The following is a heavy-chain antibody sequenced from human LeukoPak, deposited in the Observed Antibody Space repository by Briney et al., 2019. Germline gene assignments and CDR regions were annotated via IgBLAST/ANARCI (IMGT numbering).Heavy chain of an antibody. D-gene: IGHD6-13*01. CDR3: ARGAGSSWFDP. CDR1: GYTFTTKY. Sequence: ASVKVSGKASGYTFTTKYIHWVRQAPGQGLEWMGWINPNTGGTQYAQKFQGRVTMTRDTSISTAYVELTSLRSDDTAVYYCARGAGSSWFDPWGQGTLVTVSS. J-gene: IGHJ5*02. CDR2: INPNTGGT. V-gene: IGHV1-2*02.